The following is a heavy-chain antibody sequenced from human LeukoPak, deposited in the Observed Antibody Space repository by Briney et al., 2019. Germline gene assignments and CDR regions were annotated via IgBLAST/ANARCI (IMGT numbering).Heavy chain of an antibody. Sequence: PGRSLRLSCAASGFTFSSYGMHWVRQAPGKGLEWVAVISYDGSNKYYADSVKGRFTISRDNSKNTLYLQMNSLRAEDTAVYCCAKDRASSGWYGSYYYYGMDVWGKGTTVTVSS. CDR1: GFTFSSYG. CDR3: AKDRASSGWYGSYYYYGMDV. J-gene: IGHJ6*04. D-gene: IGHD6-19*01. V-gene: IGHV3-30*18. CDR2: ISYDGSNK.